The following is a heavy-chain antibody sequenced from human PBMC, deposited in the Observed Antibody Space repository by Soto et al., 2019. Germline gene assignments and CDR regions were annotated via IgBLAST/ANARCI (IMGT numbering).Heavy chain of an antibody. CDR2: INAGNGNT. CDR3: ARDNSYNNYYDSSGYFWWFDP. CDR1: GYTFTSYA. V-gene: IGHV1-3*01. D-gene: IGHD3-22*01. J-gene: IGHJ5*02. Sequence: ASVKVSCKASGYTFTSYAMHWVRQAPGQRLEWMGWINAGNGNTKYSQKFQGKVTITRDTSASTAYMELSSLRSEDTAVYYCARDNSYNNYYDSSGYFWWFDPWGQGTLVTVS.